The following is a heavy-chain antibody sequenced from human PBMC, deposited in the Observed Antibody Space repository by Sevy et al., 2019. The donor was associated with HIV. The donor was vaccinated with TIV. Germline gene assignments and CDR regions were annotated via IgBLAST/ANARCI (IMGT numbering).Heavy chain of an antibody. Sequence: ASVKVSFTASGYTFTNYGISWVRQAPGQGLEWMGWIITYNGHTNYEQKFQGRVTMTTDTSTRTAYMELRSLRSDDTAVYYCVRVAASGWYFDYWGQGTLVTVSS. V-gene: IGHV1-18*01. CDR3: VRVAASGWYFDY. CDR1: GYTFTNYG. J-gene: IGHJ4*02. D-gene: IGHD6-19*01. CDR2: IITYNGHT.